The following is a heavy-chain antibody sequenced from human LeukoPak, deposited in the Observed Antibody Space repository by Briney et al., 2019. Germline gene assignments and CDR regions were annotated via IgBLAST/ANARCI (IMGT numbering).Heavy chain of an antibody. CDR2: INAGNGKT. CDR3: ARDPYASPYGAFDI. V-gene: IGHV1-3*01. CDR1: GYTFTSYA. J-gene: IGHJ3*02. Sequence: ASVKVSCKASGYTFTSYAMHWVRQAPGQRLEWMGWINAGNGKTKYSQKFQGRVTITRDTSASTDYMELSSLRSEDTAVYYCARDPYASPYGAFDIWGQGTMVTVSS. D-gene: IGHD2-8*01.